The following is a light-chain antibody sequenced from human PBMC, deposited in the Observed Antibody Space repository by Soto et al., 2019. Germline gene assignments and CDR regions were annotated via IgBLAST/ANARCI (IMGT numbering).Light chain of an antibody. CDR3: QQYNNWPPYT. CDR1: QSVTSN. Sequence: EIVMTQSPATLSVSPGERATLSCRASQSVTSNLAWYQQKPGQAPRLLMYGVSTRATGIPARFGGSGSATEFTLTISSLQSEDFAVYYCQQYNNWPPYTFGQGTKVDIK. J-gene: IGKJ2*01. V-gene: IGKV3-15*01. CDR2: GVS.